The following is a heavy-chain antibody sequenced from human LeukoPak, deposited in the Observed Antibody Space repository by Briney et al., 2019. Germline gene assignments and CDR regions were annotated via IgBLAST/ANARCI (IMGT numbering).Heavy chain of an antibody. J-gene: IGHJ4*02. CDR1: GGTFSSYA. CDR3: ARPGDDSSGYYYGGYDY. CDR2: IIPIFGTV. V-gene: IGHV1-69*05. Sequence: SVKVSCKASGGTFSSYAISWVRQAPGQGLEWMGGIIPIFGTVNYAQKFQGRVTITTGESTSTAYMELSSLRSEDTAVYYCARPGDDSSGYYYGGYDYWGQGTLVTVSS. D-gene: IGHD3-22*01.